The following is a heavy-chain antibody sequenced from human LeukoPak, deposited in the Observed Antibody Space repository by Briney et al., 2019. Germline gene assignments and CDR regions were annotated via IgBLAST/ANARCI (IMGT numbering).Heavy chain of an antibody. Sequence: GGSLRLSCAVSGFTFSNYWMHWVRQAPGKGLVWVSRINSDGSSTSYADSVKGRFTISRDNAKNTLYLQMNSLRAEDTAVYYCARGGSMIVVAGGLFDCWGQGTLVTVSS. CDR2: INSDGSST. D-gene: IGHD3-22*01. CDR3: ARGGSMIVVAGGLFDC. V-gene: IGHV3-74*01. CDR1: GFTFSNYW. J-gene: IGHJ4*02.